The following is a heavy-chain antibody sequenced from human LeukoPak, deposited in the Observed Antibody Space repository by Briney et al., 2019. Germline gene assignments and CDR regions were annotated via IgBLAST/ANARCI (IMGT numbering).Heavy chain of an antibody. CDR2: INWNGGST. CDR3: ATSDYSDMDV. Sequence: GGSLRLSCAASGFTFDDYGMSWVRQAPGKGLGWVSGINWNGGSTGYADSVKGRFTISRDNAKKSLYLQMNSLRAEDTALYYCATSDYSDMDVWGKGTTVTVSS. J-gene: IGHJ6*03. CDR1: GFTFDDYG. V-gene: IGHV3-20*04. D-gene: IGHD4-11*01.